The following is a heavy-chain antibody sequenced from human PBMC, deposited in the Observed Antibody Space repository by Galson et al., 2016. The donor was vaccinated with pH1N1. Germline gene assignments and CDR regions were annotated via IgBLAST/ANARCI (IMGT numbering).Heavy chain of an antibody. D-gene: IGHD6-19*01. CDR2: ISGSGVGS. V-gene: IGHV3-23*01. Sequence: SLRLSCAASGFTFVSYAMTWVRQAPGKGLQWVSSISGSGVGSYYADSVQGRFTVSRDNSQNTLYLQMNGLRAEDTAVYYCAKAKIASSDWYGGWFDPWGQGTLVTVSS. J-gene: IGHJ5*02. CDR1: GFTFVSYA. CDR3: AKAKIASSDWYGGWFDP.